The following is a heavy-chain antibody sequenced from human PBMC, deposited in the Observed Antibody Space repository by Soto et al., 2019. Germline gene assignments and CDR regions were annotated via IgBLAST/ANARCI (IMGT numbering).Heavy chain of an antibody. J-gene: IGHJ6*03. CDR1: GGSISSGDYH. CDR3: AIVPMVPRYYYYMDV. D-gene: IGHD6-13*01. V-gene: IGHV4-30-4*01. Sequence: SETLSLTCTVSGGSISSGDYHWSWIRQPPGKGLEWIGYIYYSGSTYYNPSLKSRVTISVDTSKNQFSLKLSSVTAADTAVYYCAIVPMVPRYYYYMDVWGKGTTVTVSS. CDR2: IYYSGST.